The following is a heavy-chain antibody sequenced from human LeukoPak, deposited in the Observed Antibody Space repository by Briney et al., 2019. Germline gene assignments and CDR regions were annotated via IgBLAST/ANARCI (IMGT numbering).Heavy chain of an antibody. CDR3: ARGDDILTGYLGAPY. J-gene: IGHJ4*02. CDR1: GFTFSSYS. Sequence: GGSLRLSCAASGFTFSSYSMNWVRQAPGKGLEWVSSISSSSSYIYYADSVKGRFTISRDNAKNSLYLQMNSLRAEDTAVYYCARGDDILTGYLGAPYWGQGTLVTVSS. CDR2: ISSSSSYI. D-gene: IGHD3-9*01. V-gene: IGHV3-21*01.